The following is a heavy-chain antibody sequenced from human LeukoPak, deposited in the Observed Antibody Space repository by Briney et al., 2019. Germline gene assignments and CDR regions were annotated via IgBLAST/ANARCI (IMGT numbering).Heavy chain of an antibody. V-gene: IGHV3-7*01. CDR3: ARDLMGVWGPAGVI. CDR2: IKQDGSEK. D-gene: IGHD2-8*01. Sequence: GGSLRLSCAASGFTFSSYWMSWVRQAPGKGLEWVANIKQDGSEKYYVDSVKGRFTISRDNAKNSLYLQMNSLRAEDTAVYYCARDLMGVWGPAGVIWGQGTMVTVSS. CDR1: GFTFSSYW. J-gene: IGHJ3*02.